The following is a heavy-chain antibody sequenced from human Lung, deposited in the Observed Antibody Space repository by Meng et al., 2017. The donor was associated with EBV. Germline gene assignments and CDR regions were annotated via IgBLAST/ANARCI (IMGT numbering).Heavy chain of an antibody. CDR3: SRDLAGAYDD. D-gene: IGHD2-21*01. J-gene: IGHJ4*02. CDR2: INEDGRTT. CDR1: GFTFSRYW. Sequence: DVQLVVSGGALVQPGESLRLSCASSGFTFSRYWMHWVRQAPGEGLVWISRINEDGRTTTYADSVRGRFTISRDNTRNTLFLQMNSLRAEDTALYFCSRDLAGAYDDWGQGTLVTVSS. V-gene: IGHV3-74*01.